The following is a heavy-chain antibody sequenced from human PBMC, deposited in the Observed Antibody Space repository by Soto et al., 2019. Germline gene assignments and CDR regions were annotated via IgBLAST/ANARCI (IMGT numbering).Heavy chain of an antibody. D-gene: IGHD3-3*01. CDR2: IYYSGST. Sequence: NPSETLSLTCTVSGGSISSGDYYWSWIRQPPGKGLEWTGYIYYSGSTYYNPSLKSRLTISVDTSKNQFSLKLSSVTAADTAVYYCARVVYRSSKRFLARWFDPWGQGTLVTVSS. J-gene: IGHJ5*02. V-gene: IGHV4-30-4*01. CDR1: GGSISSGDYY. CDR3: ARVVYRSSKRFLARWFDP.